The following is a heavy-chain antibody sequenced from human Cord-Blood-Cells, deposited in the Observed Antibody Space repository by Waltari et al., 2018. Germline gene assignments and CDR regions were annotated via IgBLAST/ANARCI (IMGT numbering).Heavy chain of an antibody. CDR3: ARWDWQLPYWYFDL. J-gene: IGHJ2*01. CDR1: GYTFTSYG. D-gene: IGHD1-26*01. CDR2: ISAYNGNT. V-gene: IGHV1-18*01. Sequence: QVQLVQSGAEVKKPGASVKVSCKASGYTFTSYGISWVRQAPGQGLVWMGWISAYNGNTNHAQKLQGRVTMTTDTSTSTAYMELRSLRSDDTAGYYCARWDWQLPYWYFDLWGRGTLVTVSS.